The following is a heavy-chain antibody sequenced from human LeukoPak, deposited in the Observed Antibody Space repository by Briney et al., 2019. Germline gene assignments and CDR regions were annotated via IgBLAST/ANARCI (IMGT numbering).Heavy chain of an antibody. J-gene: IGHJ4*02. CDR3: AREGYSSSSFNDY. CDR1: GFTFSSYA. Sequence: GGSLRLSCAASGFTFSSYAMHWVRQAPGKGLEWVANIKQDGSEKYYVDSVKGRFTISRDNAKNSLYLQMNSLRAEDTAVYYCAREGYSSSSFNDYWGQGTLVTVSS. CDR2: IKQDGSEK. D-gene: IGHD6-6*01. V-gene: IGHV3-7*01.